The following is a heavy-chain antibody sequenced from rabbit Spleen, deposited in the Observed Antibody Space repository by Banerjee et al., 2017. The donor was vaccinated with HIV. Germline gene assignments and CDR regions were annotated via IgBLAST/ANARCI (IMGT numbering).Heavy chain of an antibody. Sequence: QEQLVESGGGLVQPGASLTLTCTASGVSFSISSYMCWVRQAPGKGLEWIACIDAGSSDFTYFATWAKGRFAISKASSTTVTLQMTRLTAADTATYFCARDTSSSFSSYGMDLWGPGTLVTVS. CDR1: GVSFSISSY. D-gene: IGHD1-1*01. J-gene: IGHJ6*01. CDR2: IDAGSSDFT. CDR3: ARDTSSSFSSYGMDL. V-gene: IGHV1S45*01.